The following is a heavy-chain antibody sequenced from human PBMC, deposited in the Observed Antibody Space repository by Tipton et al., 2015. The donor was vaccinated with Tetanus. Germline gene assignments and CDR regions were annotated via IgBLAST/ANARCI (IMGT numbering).Heavy chain of an antibody. D-gene: IGHD1-14*01. CDR1: GFTFGDYW. CDR2: ISGSRLTP. V-gene: IGHV3-23*01. CDR3: AKEALGVLNL. J-gene: IGHJ6*04. Sequence: SLRLSCAASGFTFGDYWMSWIRQAPGNGLEWVAAISGSRLTPYYADSLKGRFTISRDNSKNTLSLQLNSLRADDTAIYYCAKEALGVLNLWGKGTTVIVSS.